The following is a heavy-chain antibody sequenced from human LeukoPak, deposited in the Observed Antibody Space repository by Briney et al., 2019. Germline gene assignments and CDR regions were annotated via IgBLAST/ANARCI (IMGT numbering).Heavy chain of an antibody. V-gene: IGHV3-7*01. J-gene: IGHJ4*02. CDR1: GFTFSSYS. D-gene: IGHD1-14*01. CDR3: ARDFARY. CDR2: IKEDGSEK. Sequence: HPGGSLRLSCAASGFTFSSYSMNWVRQAPGKGLEWVANIKEDGSEKYYVDSVKGRFTISRDNAKNSLHLQMNSLRAEDTAVYYCARDFARYWGQGTLVTVSS.